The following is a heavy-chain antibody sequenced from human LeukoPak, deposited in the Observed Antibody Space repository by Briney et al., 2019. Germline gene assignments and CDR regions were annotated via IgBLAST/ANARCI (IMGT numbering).Heavy chain of an antibody. D-gene: IGHD3-22*01. CDR1: GGSISSGDYY. CDR3: ARGGAYYYDSSGYYDLDY. V-gene: IGHV4-30-4*01. CDR2: IYYSGST. Sequence: PSETLSLTCTVSGGSISSGDYYWSWIRQPPGKGLEWIGYIYYSGSTYYNPSLKSRVTISVDTSKNQFSLKLSSVTAADTAVYYCARGGAYYYDSSGYYDLDYWGQGTLVTVSS. J-gene: IGHJ4*02.